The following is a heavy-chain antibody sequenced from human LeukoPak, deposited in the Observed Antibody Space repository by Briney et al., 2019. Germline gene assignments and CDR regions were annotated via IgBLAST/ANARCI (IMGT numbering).Heavy chain of an antibody. Sequence: QPGGSLRLSCAASGFTFSSYGMHWVRQAPGKGLEWVAFIRYDGSNKYYADSVKGRFTISRDNSKNTLYLQMNSLRAEDTAVYYCEKDPDYGGNSYYFDYWGQGTLVTVSS. CDR2: IRYDGSNK. V-gene: IGHV3-30*02. CDR1: GFTFSSYG. J-gene: IGHJ4*02. D-gene: IGHD4-23*01. CDR3: EKDPDYGGNSYYFDY.